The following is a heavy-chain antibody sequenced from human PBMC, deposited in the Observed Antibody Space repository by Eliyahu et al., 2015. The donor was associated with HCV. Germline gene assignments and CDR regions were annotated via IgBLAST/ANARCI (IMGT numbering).Heavy chain of an antibody. Sequence: QVQLVQSGAEVXKPGASVKVSCKXXGYTFTSYAMHWVRQAPGQRLEWMGWINAGNGNTKYSQKFQGRVTITRDTSASTAYMELSSLRSEDTAVYYCARDVAVAAYYFDYWGQGTLVTVSS. D-gene: IGHD6-19*01. CDR1: GYTFTSYA. CDR3: ARDVAVAAYYFDY. J-gene: IGHJ4*02. V-gene: IGHV1-3*01. CDR2: INAGNGNT.